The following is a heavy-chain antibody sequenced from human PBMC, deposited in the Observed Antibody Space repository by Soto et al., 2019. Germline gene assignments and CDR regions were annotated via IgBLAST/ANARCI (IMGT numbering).Heavy chain of an antibody. J-gene: IGHJ6*02. Sequence: SVKVSCKASGFTFTSSAVQWVRQARGQRLEWIGWIVVGSGNTNYAQKFQERVTITRDMSTSTAYMELSSLGSEDTAVYYCAADSKGSGWYNPKPLYYYYYYGMDVWGQGTTVTVSS. CDR1: GFTFTSSA. V-gene: IGHV1-58*01. D-gene: IGHD6-19*01. CDR3: AADSKGSGWYNPKPLYYYYYYGMDV. CDR2: IVVGSGNT.